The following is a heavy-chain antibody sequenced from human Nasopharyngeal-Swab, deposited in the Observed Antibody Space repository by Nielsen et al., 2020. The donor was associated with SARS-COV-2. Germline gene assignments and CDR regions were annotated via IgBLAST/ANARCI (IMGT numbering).Heavy chain of an antibody. CDR3: ARVSSSTSFRTPYYFDY. Sequence: SETLSLTCTVSGGSISSGGNYWSWIRQHPGKGLEWTGYIYYSGSTYYNPSLKSRVTISVDTSKNQFSLKLSSVTAADTAVYYCARVSSSTSFRTPYYFDYWGQGTLVTVSS. CDR2: IYYSGST. V-gene: IGHV4-31*03. J-gene: IGHJ4*02. D-gene: IGHD2-2*01. CDR1: GGSISSGGNY.